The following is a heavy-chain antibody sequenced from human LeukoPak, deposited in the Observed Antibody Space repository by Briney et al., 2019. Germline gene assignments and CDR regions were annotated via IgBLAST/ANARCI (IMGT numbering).Heavy chain of an antibody. CDR3: ARESSVGAHKAFDY. Sequence: GGSLRLSCAASGFTFSRYWMHWVRHGPGKGLVWVSRINSDGSSTTYADSVKGRFTISRDNAKNTLYLQMNSLRAEDTAVYYCARESSVGAHKAFDYWGQGTLVTVSS. CDR1: GFTFSRYW. CDR2: INSDGSST. V-gene: IGHV3-74*01. D-gene: IGHD1-26*01. J-gene: IGHJ4*02.